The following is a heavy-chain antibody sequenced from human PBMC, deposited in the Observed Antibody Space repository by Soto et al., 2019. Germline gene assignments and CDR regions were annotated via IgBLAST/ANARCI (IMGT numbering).Heavy chain of an antibody. CDR2: IYHSGST. V-gene: IGHV4-30-2*01. CDR1: GGSIRRGGYS. J-gene: IGHJ5*01. D-gene: IGHD3-3*01. Sequence: TLSLPCAVSGGSIRRGGYSWSWIRQPPGKVLEWIGYIYHSGSTYYNPSLKSRVTISVDRSKNQFSLKLSSVTAADTAVYYCARGSKYDFWSGYYQKWFDSWGQGTLVTVSS. CDR3: ARGSKYDFWSGYYQKWFDS.